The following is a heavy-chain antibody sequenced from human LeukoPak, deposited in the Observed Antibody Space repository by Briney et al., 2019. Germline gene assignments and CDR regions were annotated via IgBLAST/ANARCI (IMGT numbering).Heavy chain of an antibody. J-gene: IGHJ3*02. Sequence: GGSLRLSCAASGFTVRSYSMNWVRQAPGKGLEWVSYISSGSTSIYYADSVKGRFTISRDNAKNSLYLQMNSLRAEDTAVYYCASDWNNWNSTTRDAAFDIWGQGTMVVVSS. D-gene: IGHD1-1*01. V-gene: IGHV3-48*01. CDR2: ISSGSTSI. CDR3: ASDWNNWNSTTRDAAFDI. CDR1: GFTVRSYS.